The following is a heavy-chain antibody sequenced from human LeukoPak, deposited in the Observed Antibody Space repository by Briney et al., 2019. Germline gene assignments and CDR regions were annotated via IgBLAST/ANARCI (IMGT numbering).Heavy chain of an antibody. J-gene: IGHJ4*02. V-gene: IGHV1-69*13. CDR2: IIPIFGTA. Sequence: SVKVSCKASGGTFFSYAISWVRQAPGQGLEWMGGIIPIFGTANYAQKFQGRVTITADESTSTAYMELSSLRSEDTAVYYCARDINFRYYYDSSGYYTPPYFDYWGQGTLVTVSS. CDR3: ARDINFRYYYDSSGYYTPPYFDY. CDR1: GGTFFSYA. D-gene: IGHD3-22*01.